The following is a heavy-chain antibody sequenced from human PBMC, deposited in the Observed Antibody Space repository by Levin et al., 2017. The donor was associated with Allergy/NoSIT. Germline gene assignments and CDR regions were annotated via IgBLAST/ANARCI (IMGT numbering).Heavy chain of an antibody. V-gene: IGHV1-8*01. CDR2: MNPYSGTT. Sequence: GESLKISCKASGYTFTTYDINWVRQATGQGLEWLGWMNPYSGTTDYAQRFQGRVTMTRNTSISTAYMELSSLRSDDTAVCYCARAPRRDGYNYVGYWGQGTLVTVSS. CDR3: ARAPRRDGYNYVGY. J-gene: IGHJ4*02. CDR1: GYTFTTYD. D-gene: IGHD5-24*01.